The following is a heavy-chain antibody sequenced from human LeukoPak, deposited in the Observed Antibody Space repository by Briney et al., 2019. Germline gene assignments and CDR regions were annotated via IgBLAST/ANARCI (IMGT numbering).Heavy chain of an antibody. J-gene: IGHJ6*02. CDR3: AKLESPYYYAMDV. V-gene: IGHV4-59*01. D-gene: IGHD3-3*01. CDR2: IYNSGRT. Sequence: SETLSLTCTVSGDSISSYYWSWIRQPPGKGLEWIAYIYNSGRTDYNPALKSRVTISIDTSKNQFSLKLSSVTAADSALYYCAKLESPYYYAMDVWGQGTTVTVSS. CDR1: GDSISSYY.